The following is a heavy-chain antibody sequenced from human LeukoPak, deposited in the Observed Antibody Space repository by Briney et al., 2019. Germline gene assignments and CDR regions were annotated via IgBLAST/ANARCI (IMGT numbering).Heavy chain of an antibody. CDR3: TRDCGRFDY. CDR2: IKQDGSNK. D-gene: IGHD2-21*01. V-gene: IGHV3-7*05. J-gene: IGHJ4*02. Sequence: PGGSLRLSCAASGFTFSGYWMSWVRQAPGKGLEWVANIKQDGSNKYYVDSVKGRFTISRNNAKNSLYLQMNSLRAEDTAMYYCTRDCGRFDYWGQGTLVTVSS. CDR1: GFTFSGYW.